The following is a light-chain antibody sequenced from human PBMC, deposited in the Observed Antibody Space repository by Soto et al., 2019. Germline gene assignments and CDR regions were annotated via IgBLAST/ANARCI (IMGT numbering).Light chain of an antibody. CDR2: AAS. CDR3: QQDDSSTWR. J-gene: IGKJ1*01. Sequence: DIPLTLAPSFLSATVEDRVTITCRASQGISSYLAWYQQKPGKAPKLLIYAASTLQSGVPSRFSGSGSGTEFTLTISSLQPEDFATYYCQQDDSSTWRFGEGSKV. V-gene: IGKV1-9*01. CDR1: QGISSY.